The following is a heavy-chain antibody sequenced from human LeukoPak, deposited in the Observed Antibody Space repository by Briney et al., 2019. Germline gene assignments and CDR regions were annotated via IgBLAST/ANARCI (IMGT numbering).Heavy chain of an antibody. CDR1: GYSFTNYW. D-gene: IGHD3-10*01. V-gene: IGHV5-51*01. Sequence: GESLKISCKGSGYSFTNYWIAWVRQMPGKGLEWMAIIYPGDSDTRYSPSFQGQVTISADKSISTAFLQWSSLKASDTAMYYCARRARDMVRGVHHGMDVWGQGTTVTVCS. CDR3: ARRARDMVRGVHHGMDV. J-gene: IGHJ6*02. CDR2: IYPGDSDT.